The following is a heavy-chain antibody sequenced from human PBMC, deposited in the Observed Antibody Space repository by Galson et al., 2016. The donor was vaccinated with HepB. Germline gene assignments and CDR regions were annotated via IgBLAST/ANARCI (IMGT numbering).Heavy chain of an antibody. CDR3: ARQSLSGGSTTNDY. J-gene: IGHJ4*02. Sequence: QSGAEVKKPGESLRISCEASGYTFTTYWITWVRQMPGRGLEWMGRIDPGGSYAKYSPSLQGHVTISADKSSSTAYLQWSSLKASDTAIYYCARQSLSGGSTTNDYWGQGTLVTVSS. CDR1: GYTFTTYW. V-gene: IGHV5-10-1*01. D-gene: IGHD2-15*01. CDR2: IDPGGSYA.